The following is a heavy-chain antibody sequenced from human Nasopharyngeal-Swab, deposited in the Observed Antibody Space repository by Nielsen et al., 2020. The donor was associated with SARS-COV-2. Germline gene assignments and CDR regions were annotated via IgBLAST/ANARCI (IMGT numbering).Heavy chain of an antibody. Sequence: GGSLRLSCAASGFTFSSYSMNWVRQAPGEGLEWVSSISSSSSYIYYADSVKGRFTISRDNAKNSLYLQMNSLRAEDTAVYYCARERLGELFVDYWGQGTLVTVSS. J-gene: IGHJ4*02. CDR1: GFTFSSYS. CDR2: ISSSSSYI. V-gene: IGHV3-21*01. CDR3: ARERLGELFVDY. D-gene: IGHD3-16*01.